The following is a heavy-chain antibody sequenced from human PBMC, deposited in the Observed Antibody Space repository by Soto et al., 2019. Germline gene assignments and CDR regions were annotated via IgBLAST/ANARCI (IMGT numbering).Heavy chain of an antibody. CDR1: GFTFSSYE. CDR3: ARAADYFDSSGHFDS. Sequence: LRLSCAASGFTFSSYEMNWVRQAPGKGLEWLSYISSISSTIYYADSVKGRFTISRDNAKNSLYLQMNSLRAEDTAVYYCARAADYFDSSGHFDSWGQGSLVTVSS. D-gene: IGHD3-22*01. V-gene: IGHV3-48*03. CDR2: ISSISSTI. J-gene: IGHJ4*02.